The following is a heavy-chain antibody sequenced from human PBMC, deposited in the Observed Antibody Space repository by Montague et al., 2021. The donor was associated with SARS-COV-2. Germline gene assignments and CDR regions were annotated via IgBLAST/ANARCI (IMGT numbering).Heavy chain of an antibody. J-gene: IGHJ3*02. CDR2: IYYSGST. CDR3: ARHGLAGITIFGVVTPRGGFDI. D-gene: IGHD3-3*01. Sequence: SETLSLTCTVSGGSISSSSYYWGWIRQPPGKGLEWIGSIYYSGSTYYNPSLKSRVTISVDTSKNQFSLKLSSVTAADTAMYYCARHGLAGITIFGVVTPRGGFDIWGQGTMVTVSS. V-gene: IGHV4-39*01. CDR1: GGSISSSSYY.